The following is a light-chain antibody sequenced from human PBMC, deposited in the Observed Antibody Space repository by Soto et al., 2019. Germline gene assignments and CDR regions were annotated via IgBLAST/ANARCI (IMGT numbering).Light chain of an antibody. CDR1: EDVGNS. J-gene: IGKJ1*01. CDR2: DVS. V-gene: IGKV3-11*01. Sequence: DIVLTQSPAILSLSPGERATLSCRASEDVGNSLAWYQQRPGQSPRLLIYDVSNRATGIPSRFSGSDSGADFTLTISSLEPDDFAIYYCQQRYNWPRTFGQGTMVEI. CDR3: QQRYNWPRT.